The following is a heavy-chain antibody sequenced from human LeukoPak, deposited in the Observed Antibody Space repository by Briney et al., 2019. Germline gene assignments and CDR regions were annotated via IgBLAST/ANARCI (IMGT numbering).Heavy chain of an antibody. CDR2: ISGSGGGT. D-gene: IGHD1-26*01. CDR3: AREWELVY. CDR1: GFTFSGSA. Sequence: PGGSLRLSCAASGFTFSGSAMHWVRQASGKGLEWDSGISGSGGGTYYADSVKGRFTISRDNSKSTLYLQMSSLRAEDTAVYYCAREWELVYWGQGTLVTVSS. J-gene: IGHJ4*02. V-gene: IGHV3-23*01.